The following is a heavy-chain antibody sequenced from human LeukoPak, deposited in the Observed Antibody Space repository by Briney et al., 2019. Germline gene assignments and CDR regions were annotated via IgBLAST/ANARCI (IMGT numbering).Heavy chain of an antibody. CDR3: ARHRAFRGVTGFDP. Sequence: SETLSLTCAVYGGSFSGYYWSWIRQPPGKGLEWIGEINHSGSTNYNPSLKSRVTISVDTSKNQFSLKLSSVTAADTAVYYCARHRAFRGVTGFDPWGQGTLVTVSS. J-gene: IGHJ5*02. D-gene: IGHD4-23*01. V-gene: IGHV4-34*01. CDR1: GGSFSGYY. CDR2: INHSGST.